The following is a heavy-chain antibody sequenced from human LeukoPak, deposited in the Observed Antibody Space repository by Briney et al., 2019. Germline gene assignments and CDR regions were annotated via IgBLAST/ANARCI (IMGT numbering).Heavy chain of an antibody. D-gene: IGHD3-22*01. V-gene: IGHV4-4*07. CDR1: GGSLSSYY. CDR3: ARERYYYDSSGFPDP. CDR2: IYTSGST. Sequence: SETLSLTCTVSGGSLSSYYWSWIRQPAGEGLEWIGRIYTSGSTNYNPSLKSRVTMSVDTSKNQFSLKLSSVTAADTAVYYCARERYYYDSSGFPDPWGQGTLVTVSS. J-gene: IGHJ5*02.